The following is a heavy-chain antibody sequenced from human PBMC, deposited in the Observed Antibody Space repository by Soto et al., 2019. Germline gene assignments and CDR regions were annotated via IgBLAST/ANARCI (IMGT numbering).Heavy chain of an antibody. Sequence: PGGSMRLSCVASGFTFSSSFMGWVRQAPGKGLEWVANINQDGGGTYYVDSVQGRFTISRDNAKDSLFLQLNSLRGEDTAVYYCARYFRGSGRYFSDYWGQGTLVTVSS. V-gene: IGHV3-7*03. D-gene: IGHD6-19*01. CDR1: GFTFSSSF. CDR2: INQDGGGT. J-gene: IGHJ4*02. CDR3: ARYFRGSGRYFSDY.